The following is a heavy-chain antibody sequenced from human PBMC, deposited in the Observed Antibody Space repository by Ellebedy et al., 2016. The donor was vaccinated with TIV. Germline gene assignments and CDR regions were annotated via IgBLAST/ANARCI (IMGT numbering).Heavy chain of an antibody. V-gene: IGHV1-18*01. CDR1: GYTFTSYG. CDR3: ARGWYLDF. CDR2: ISTYHGKT. D-gene: IGHD6-13*01. Sequence: AASVNVSCKASGYTFTSYGITWVRQAPGQGLEWVGWISTYHGKTYYAQKLQGRVTMTTDTASSTAYMELMCLTSDDTAVYYCARGWYLDFWGQGILVTVSS. J-gene: IGHJ4*02.